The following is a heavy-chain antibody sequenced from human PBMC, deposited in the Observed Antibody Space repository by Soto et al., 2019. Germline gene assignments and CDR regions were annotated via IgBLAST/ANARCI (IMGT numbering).Heavy chain of an antibody. V-gene: IGHV2-5*01. CDR3: AHSPHSRHLLWFGELFGPMDV. J-gene: IGHJ6*02. Sequence: SGPTLVNPTQTLTLTCTFSGFSLSTSGVGVGWIRQPPGKALEWLALIYWNDDKRYSPSLKSRLTITKDTSKNQVVLTMTNMDPVDTATYYCAHSPHSRHLLWFGELFGPMDVWGQGTTVTVSS. CDR2: IYWNDDK. D-gene: IGHD3-10*01. CDR1: GFSLSTSGVG.